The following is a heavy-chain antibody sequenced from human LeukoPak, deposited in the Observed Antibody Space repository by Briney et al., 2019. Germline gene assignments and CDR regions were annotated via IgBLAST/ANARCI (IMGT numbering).Heavy chain of an antibody. CDR3: ARRSSLTPFDY. V-gene: IGHV4-39*01. CDR2: IYYSGST. CDR1: GGSISSSSYY. Sequence: PSETLPLTCTVSGGSISSSSYYWGWIRQPPGKGLEWIGSIYYSGSTYYNPSLKSRVTISVDTSKNQFSLKLSSVTAADTAVYYCARRSSLTPFDYWGQGTQVTVSS. J-gene: IGHJ4*02. D-gene: IGHD4-23*01.